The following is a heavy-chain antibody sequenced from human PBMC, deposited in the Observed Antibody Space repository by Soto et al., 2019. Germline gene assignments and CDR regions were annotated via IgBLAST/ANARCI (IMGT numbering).Heavy chain of an antibody. CDR3: ARKLEITMPHRYWFDP. CDR2: IYYSGST. Sequence: SETLSLTCTVSGGSISSSSYYWGWIRQPPGKGLECIGSIYYSGSTYYNPSLKSRVTISVDTSKNQFSLKLSSVTAADTAGDYCARKLEITMPHRYWFDPLGKVTLATVSS. CDR1: GGSISSSSYY. D-gene: IGHD3-10*01. V-gene: IGHV4-39*01. J-gene: IGHJ5*02.